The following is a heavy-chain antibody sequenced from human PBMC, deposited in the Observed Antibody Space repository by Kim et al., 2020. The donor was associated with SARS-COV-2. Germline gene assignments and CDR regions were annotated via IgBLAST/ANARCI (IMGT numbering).Heavy chain of an antibody. J-gene: IGHJ4*02. CDR3: ARDGVVGAPERDFDY. D-gene: IGHD1-26*01. CDR1: GGTFSSYA. V-gene: IGHV1-69*13. Sequence: SVKVSCKASGGTFSSYAISWVRQAPGQGLEWMGGIIPIFGTANYAQKFQGRVTITADESTSTAYMELSSLRSEDTAVYYCARDGVVGAPERDFDYWGQGTLVTVSS. CDR2: IIPIFGTA.